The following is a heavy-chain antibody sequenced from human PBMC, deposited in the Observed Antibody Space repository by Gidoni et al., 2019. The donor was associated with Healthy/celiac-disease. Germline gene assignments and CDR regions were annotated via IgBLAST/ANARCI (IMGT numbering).Heavy chain of an antibody. CDR1: GYTFTGYY. V-gene: IGHV1-2*04. D-gene: IGHD1-1*01. J-gene: IGHJ6*03. CDR3: ARAGPGTGDGYNSYYMDV. Sequence: QVQLVPSGAEVKKPGASVKVSCKASGYTFTGYYMHWVRQAPGQGLEWMGWINPNSGGTNYAQKFQGWVTMTRDTSISTAYRELSRLRSDDTAVYYCARAGPGTGDGYNSYYMDVWGKGTTVTVSS. CDR2: INPNSGGT.